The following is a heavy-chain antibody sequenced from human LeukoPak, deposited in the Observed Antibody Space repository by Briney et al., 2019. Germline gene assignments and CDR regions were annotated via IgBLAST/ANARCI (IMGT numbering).Heavy chain of an antibody. J-gene: IGHJ4*02. D-gene: IGHD1-26*01. Sequence: GRSLRLSCAASGFTFSSYAMSWVRQAPGKGLEWVSAISGSGGSTYYADSVKGRFTISRDNSKDTLYLQMNSLRAEDTAVYYCAKSKEWGLLIFDYWGQGTLVTVSS. CDR1: GFTFSSYA. CDR3: AKSKEWGLLIFDY. V-gene: IGHV3-23*01. CDR2: ISGSGGST.